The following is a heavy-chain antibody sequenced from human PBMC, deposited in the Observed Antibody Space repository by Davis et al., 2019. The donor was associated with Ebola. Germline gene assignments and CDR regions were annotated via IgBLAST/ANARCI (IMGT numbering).Heavy chain of an antibody. CDR2: MNPNSGNT. CDR1: GYTFTSYD. J-gene: IGHJ3*02. V-gene: IGHV1-8*01. CDR3: ARIAVAGQDAFDI. D-gene: IGHD6-19*01. Sequence: ASVKVSCKASGYTFTSYDINWVRQTTGQGLEWMGWMNPNSGNTGYAQKFQGRVTMTRNTSISAAYMELSSLRSEDTAVYYCARIAVAGQDAFDIWGQGTMVTVSS.